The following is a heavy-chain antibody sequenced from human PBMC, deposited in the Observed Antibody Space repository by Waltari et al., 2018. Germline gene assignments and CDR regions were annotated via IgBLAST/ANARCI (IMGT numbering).Heavy chain of an antibody. CDR3: ARSKAGAGNFDY. V-gene: IGHV3-72*01. CDR1: GFIFSDPY. CDR2: SRDKASGHST. D-gene: IGHD1-26*01. J-gene: IGHJ4*02. Sequence: EVQLAESGGGLVQPGGSLRLSCAVSGFIFSDPYIDWGRQAPGKGMKWVGRSRDKASGHSTEYAASVRGRFTVSRDDSKNSLYLQMNSLKTEDTAVYYCARSKAGAGNFDYWGQGTLVTVSS.